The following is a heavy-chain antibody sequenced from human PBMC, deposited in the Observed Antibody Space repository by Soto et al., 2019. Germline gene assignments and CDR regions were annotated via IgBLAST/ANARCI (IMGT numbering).Heavy chain of an antibody. CDR1: GGTFSSYT. V-gene: IGHV1-69*12. D-gene: IGHD5-12*01. J-gene: IGHJ2*01. CDR3: ARGNHRWLQLWYFDL. CDR2: ITPIFGTA. Sequence: QVQLVQSGAEVKKPGSSVTVSCKASGGTFSSYTISWVRQAPGQGLEWMGGITPIFGTANYAQTFQGRVTITADESTSTAYMELSSLRSEDTAVYYCARGNHRWLQLWYFDLWGRGTLVTVSS.